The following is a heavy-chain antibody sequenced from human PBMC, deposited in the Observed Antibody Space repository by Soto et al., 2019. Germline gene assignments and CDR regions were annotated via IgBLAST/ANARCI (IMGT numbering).Heavy chain of an antibody. CDR3: ARGYSGYDEGEIGYYGMDV. Sequence: QVQLVQSGAEVRKPGSSMKVSCQASGGTFANFAISWVRQAPGQGLEWMGGIIPIFGTTNYPQKFQGRVTITADASTGSAYLSLSSLKSEDTATYYCARGYSGYDEGEIGYYGMDVWGQGTTVTVSS. CDR2: IIPIFGTT. J-gene: IGHJ6*02. V-gene: IGHV1-69*01. CDR1: GGTFANFA. D-gene: IGHD5-12*01.